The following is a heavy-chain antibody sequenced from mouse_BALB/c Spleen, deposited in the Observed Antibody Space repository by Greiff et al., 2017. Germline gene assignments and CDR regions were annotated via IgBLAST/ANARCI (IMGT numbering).Heavy chain of an antibody. V-gene: IGHV5-6-3*01. Sequence: EVQGVESGGGLVQPGGSLKLSCAASGFTFSSYGMSWVRQTPDKRLELVATINSNGGSTYYPDSVKGRFTISRDNAKNTLYLQMSSLKSEDTAMYYCARDRGNSWFAYWGQGTLVTVSA. CDR1: GFTFSSYG. CDR2: INSNGGST. J-gene: IGHJ3*01. CDR3: ARDRGNSWFAY. D-gene: IGHD3-3*01.